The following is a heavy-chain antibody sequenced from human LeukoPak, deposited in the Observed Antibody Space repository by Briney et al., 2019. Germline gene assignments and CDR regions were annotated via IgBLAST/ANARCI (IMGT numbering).Heavy chain of an antibody. CDR2: IYSGGST. CDR1: GFTVSSNY. D-gene: IGHD6-13*01. Sequence: GGSLRLSCAASGFTVSSNYMSWVRQAPGKGLEWVSVIYSGGSTYYADSVKGRFTISRDNSKSTLYLQMNSLRAEDTAVYYCAMGIAAAGYFDYWGQGTLVTVSS. J-gene: IGHJ4*02. CDR3: AMGIAAAGYFDY. V-gene: IGHV3-53*01.